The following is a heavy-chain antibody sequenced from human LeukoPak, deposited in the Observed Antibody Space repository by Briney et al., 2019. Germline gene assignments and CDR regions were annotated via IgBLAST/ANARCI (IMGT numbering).Heavy chain of an antibody. CDR2: IIPIFGTA. CDR3: ARLGYSGYDLDY. Sequence: SVKVFCKASGGTFSSYAISWVRQAPGQGLEWMGGIIPIFGTANYAQKFQGRVTITTDESTSTAYMELSSLRSEDTAVYYCARLGYSGYDLDYWGQGTLVTVSS. CDR1: GGTFSSYA. J-gene: IGHJ4*02. D-gene: IGHD5-12*01. V-gene: IGHV1-69*05.